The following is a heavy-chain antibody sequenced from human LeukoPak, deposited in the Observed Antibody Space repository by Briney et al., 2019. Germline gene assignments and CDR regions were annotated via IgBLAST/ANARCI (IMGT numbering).Heavy chain of an antibody. Sequence: GGSLRLSCAASGFTFSSYAMSWVRQAPGKGLVWVSRINNDGSSTTYADSVKGRFTISRDNAKNTMYLQMNSLRAEDTAIYYCARDFDYLDNWGQGTLVTVSS. CDR1: GFTFSSYA. V-gene: IGHV3-74*01. J-gene: IGHJ4*02. CDR2: INNDGSST. D-gene: IGHD3-9*01. CDR3: ARDFDYLDN.